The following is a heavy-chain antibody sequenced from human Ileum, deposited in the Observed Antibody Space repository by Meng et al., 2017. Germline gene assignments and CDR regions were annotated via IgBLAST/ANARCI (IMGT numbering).Heavy chain of an antibody. V-gene: IGHV3-74*01. CDR3: AREGIVGATLPY. CDR2: ISSDGRIT. D-gene: IGHD1-26*01. CDR1: GFTFSDYW. Sequence: GESLKISCAASGFTFSDYWMGWVRQAPGKGLVWVSRISSDGRITNYADSVKGRFTISRDNAKNTLYAQMNSLRVEDTSVYYCAREGIVGATLPYWGQGTLVTVSS. J-gene: IGHJ1*01.